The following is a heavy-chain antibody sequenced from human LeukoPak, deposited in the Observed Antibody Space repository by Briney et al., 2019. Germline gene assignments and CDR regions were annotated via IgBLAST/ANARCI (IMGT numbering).Heavy chain of an antibody. Sequence: SVKVSCKASGGTFSSYAISWVRQAPGQGLEWMGGIIPIFGTANYAQKFQGRVTITTDESTSTAYMELSSLRSEDTAVYYCASGVHSSSSYYYYYMDVWGKGTTVTVSS. CDR3: ASGVHSSSSYYYYYMDV. CDR1: GGTFSSYA. D-gene: IGHD6-6*01. J-gene: IGHJ6*03. CDR2: IIPIFGTA. V-gene: IGHV1-69*05.